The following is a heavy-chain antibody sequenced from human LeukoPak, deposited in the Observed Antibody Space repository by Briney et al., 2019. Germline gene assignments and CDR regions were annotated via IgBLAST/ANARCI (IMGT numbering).Heavy chain of an antibody. CDR3: AREGGLRYFDWLFDYFDY. CDR1: GGSINTYY. CDR2: IYTSGST. J-gene: IGHJ4*02. D-gene: IGHD3-9*01. V-gene: IGHV4-4*07. Sequence: PSETESLTCTVSGGSINTYYWSWFRQPAGKGLEWIGRIYTSGSTNYNPSLQSRVTISVDTSNNQFYLKLSSVTAADTAVYYCAREGGLRYFDWLFDYFDYWGQGTLVTVSS.